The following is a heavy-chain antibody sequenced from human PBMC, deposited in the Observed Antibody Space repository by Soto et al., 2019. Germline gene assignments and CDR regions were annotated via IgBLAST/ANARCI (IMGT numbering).Heavy chain of an antibody. CDR3: AKIGETLGVLDL. CDR2: ITFRGDNT. D-gene: IGHD1-26*01. CDR1: GFTFSSYA. J-gene: IGHJ5*02. Sequence: EVQLLISGGGLVSPGGSLRLSCAASGFTFSSYAMSWVRQAPGKGLEWLAGITFRGDNTYYADSVKGRFSLSRDNSRNRLDLQMNNLKVEDTALYYCAKIGETLGVLDLWGQGTLVTVSS. V-gene: IGHV3-23*01.